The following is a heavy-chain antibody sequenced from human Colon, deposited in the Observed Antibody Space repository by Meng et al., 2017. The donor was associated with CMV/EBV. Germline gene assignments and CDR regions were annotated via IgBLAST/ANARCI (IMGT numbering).Heavy chain of an antibody. V-gene: IGHV3-30*03. CDR2: ISYDGTKT. Sequence: GGSLRLSCEASGITLSNYKMHWVRQAPSKGLEWVAVISYDGTKTYHGDSVKGRFTISRDNSKNSLYLQMDNLRPADTGVYYCVRAGYGGFIKDAFDLWGQGALVTVSS. CDR1: GITLSNYK. J-gene: IGHJ4*02. CDR3: VRAGYGGFIKDAFDL. D-gene: IGHD1-26*01.